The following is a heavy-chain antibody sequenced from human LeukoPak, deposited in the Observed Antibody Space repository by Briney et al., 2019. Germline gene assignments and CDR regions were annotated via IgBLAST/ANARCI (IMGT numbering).Heavy chain of an antibody. CDR1: GGSVSSYY. Sequence: SETLSLTCTVSGGSVSSYYWSWIRQPAGKGLEWIGRIYTSGSTNYNRSLKSRVTISVDKSKNQFSLKLTSVTAADTAVYYCARDRSSTWFLDYWGQGILVTVSS. V-gene: IGHV4-4*07. J-gene: IGHJ4*02. D-gene: IGHD6-13*01. CDR2: IYTSGST. CDR3: ARDRSSTWFLDY.